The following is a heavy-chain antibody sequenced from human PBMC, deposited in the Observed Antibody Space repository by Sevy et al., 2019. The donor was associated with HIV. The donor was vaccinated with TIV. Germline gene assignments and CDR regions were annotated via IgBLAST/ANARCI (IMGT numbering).Heavy chain of an antibody. CDR3: GRDNWGSIDY. D-gene: IGHD7-27*01. CDR1: GGSLNTYG. CDR2: AYYNGGT. Sequence: SETLSLTCTVSGGSLNTYGWSWIRQPPGKGLEWIGYAYYNGGTNYNPSLKSRLTILVGTSEGQFSLQLSSVTPADTAVFYCGRDNWGSIDYWGQGVLVTVSS. J-gene: IGHJ4*02. V-gene: IGHV4-59*01.